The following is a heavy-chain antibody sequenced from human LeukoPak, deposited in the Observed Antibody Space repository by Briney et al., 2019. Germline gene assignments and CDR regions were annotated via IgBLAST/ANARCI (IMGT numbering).Heavy chain of an antibody. CDR3: AKGPPSSGWL. D-gene: IGHD6-19*01. V-gene: IGHV3-23*01. CDR2: ISGSGGRT. J-gene: IGHJ4*02. Sequence: GGSLRLSCAASGFTFSSYAMSWVRQAPGKGLKWGSAISGSGGRTYYADPVKGRFTISRDNSKNTRYLQMNSLRAEDTAVYYCAKGPPSSGWLWGQGTLVTVSS. CDR1: GFTFSSYA.